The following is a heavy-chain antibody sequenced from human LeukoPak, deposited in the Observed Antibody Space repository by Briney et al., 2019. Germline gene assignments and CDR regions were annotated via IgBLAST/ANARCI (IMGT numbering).Heavy chain of an antibody. CDR3: TRGGATSSWYWFF. Sequence: GGSLRLSCAASGFTFSSHWMTWVRQAPGKGPEWVASINKDGSEQYYVDSVKGRFTISRDNAKNPLSLQVSSLRAEDTAVYYCTRGGATSSWYWFFWGQGTLVTVSS. CDR2: INKDGSEQ. V-gene: IGHV3-7*01. J-gene: IGHJ4*02. CDR1: GFTFSSHW. D-gene: IGHD6-13*01.